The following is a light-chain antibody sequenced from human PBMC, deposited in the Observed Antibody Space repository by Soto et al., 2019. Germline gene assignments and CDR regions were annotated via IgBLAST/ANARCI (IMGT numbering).Light chain of an antibody. Sequence: QAVVTQPPSVSGAPGQRVTISCTGSSSNIGAGYDVHWYQQLPGTAPKHLIYGNSNRPSGVPDRFSGSKSGTSASLAITGLQAEDEADYYCQSYDSSLSGWVFGGGTKVTVL. CDR2: GNS. CDR1: SSNIGAGYD. CDR3: QSYDSSLSGWV. J-gene: IGLJ3*02. V-gene: IGLV1-40*01.